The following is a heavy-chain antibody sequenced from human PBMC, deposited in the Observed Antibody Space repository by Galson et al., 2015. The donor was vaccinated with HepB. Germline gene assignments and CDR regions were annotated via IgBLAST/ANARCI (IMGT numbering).Heavy chain of an antibody. CDR1: GFTFNSYG. J-gene: IGHJ4*02. CDR3: ARGGGNWYFDY. V-gene: IGHV3-33*01. Sequence: SLRLSCAASGFTFNSYGMHWVRQAPGKGLEWVAVIWYDGSNKYYADSVKGRFTISRDNSKNTLYLQMNSLRAEETAVYYCARGGGNWYFDYWGQGTLVTVSS. CDR2: IWYDGSNK. D-gene: IGHD1-1*01.